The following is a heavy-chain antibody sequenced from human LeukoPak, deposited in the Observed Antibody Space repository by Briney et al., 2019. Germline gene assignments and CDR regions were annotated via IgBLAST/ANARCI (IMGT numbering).Heavy chain of an antibody. D-gene: IGHD3-10*01. J-gene: IGHJ4*02. CDR1: GGSIRSGSYY. V-gene: IGHV4-61*02. Sequence: TSETLSLTCTVSGGSIRSGSYYWSWLRQAAGKGLEWIGRVYTSGSTNYNPSLESRVTISVDTSKNQFSLNLSSVTAADTAVYYCAGGVTIVRGTSKHFDYWGQGTLVTVSS. CDR3: AGGVTIVRGTSKHFDY. CDR2: VYTSGST.